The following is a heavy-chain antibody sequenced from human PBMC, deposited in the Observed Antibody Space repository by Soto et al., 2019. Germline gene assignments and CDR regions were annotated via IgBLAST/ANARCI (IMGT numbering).Heavy chain of an antibody. CDR2: IYHSGST. CDR1: GGSISSGAYS. V-gene: IGHV4-30-2*01. D-gene: IGHD5-18*01. J-gene: IGHJ4*02. Sequence: PSETLSLTCAVSGGSISSGAYSWSWIRQPPGKGLEWVGYIYHSGSTYYNPSLKSRVTISVDRSKNQFSLKLSSVAAADTAVYYCARGYGRNFDYWGQGTLVTVSS. CDR3: ARGYGRNFDY.